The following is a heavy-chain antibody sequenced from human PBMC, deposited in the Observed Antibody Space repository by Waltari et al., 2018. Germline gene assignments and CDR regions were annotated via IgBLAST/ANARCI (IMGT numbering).Heavy chain of an antibody. J-gene: IGHJ6*02. Sequence: EVQMVESGGGLIQPGGSLRLSCAVSGFTVSSNYMNWVRQAPGKGREWVSVIYGGDRTYYADSVKGRFTISRYKSKNTLYLQMNSLRAEDTAVYYCARSPSRSGIDYYYGLDVWGQGTTVTVSS. CDR3: ARSPSRSGIDYYYGLDV. V-gene: IGHV3-53*01. CDR1: GFTVSSNY. CDR2: IYGGDRT. D-gene: IGHD3-3*01.